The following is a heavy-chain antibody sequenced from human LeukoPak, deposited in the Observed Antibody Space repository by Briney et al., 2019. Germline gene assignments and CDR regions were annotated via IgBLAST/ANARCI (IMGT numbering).Heavy chain of an antibody. V-gene: IGHV3-30*03. CDR3: ARLQRDGYNSLGSYNLDY. Sequence: PGRSLRLSCAASGFTFSSYGMHWVRQAPGKGLEWVAVISYDGSNKYYADSVKGRFTISRDNSKNTLYLQMNSLRAEDTAVYYCARLQRDGYNSLGSYNLDYWGQGTLVTVSS. D-gene: IGHD5-24*01. CDR2: ISYDGSNK. J-gene: IGHJ4*02. CDR1: GFTFSSYG.